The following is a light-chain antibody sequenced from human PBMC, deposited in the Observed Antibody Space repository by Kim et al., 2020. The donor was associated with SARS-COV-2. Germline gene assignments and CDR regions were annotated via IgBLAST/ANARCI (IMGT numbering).Light chain of an antibody. CDR2: GAS. Sequence: EIVMTQSPATLSVSPGERATLSCRASQSVSSNLAWYQQRPGQAPRLLIYGASTGATGIPARFSGSGSGTEFTLTISSLQSEDFAVYYCQQCNNWPPTFGQGTKLEI. CDR1: QSVSSN. V-gene: IGKV3-15*01. J-gene: IGKJ2*01. CDR3: QQCNNWPPT.